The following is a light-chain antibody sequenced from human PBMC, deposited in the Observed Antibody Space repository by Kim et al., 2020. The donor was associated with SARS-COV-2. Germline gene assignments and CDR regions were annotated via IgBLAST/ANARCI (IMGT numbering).Light chain of an antibody. J-gene: IGLJ2*01. V-gene: IGLV2-11*01. CDR3: CCKV. CDR2: AVT. CDR1: SSDVGDYNH. Sequence: QSALTQPRSVSGSPGQSVTISCTGTSSDVGDYNHVSWYQQYPGKAPKLIIYAVTQRPSGVPDRFSGSKSGNTASLTISGLQAEDEADYYSCCKVFGGGTQLTVL.